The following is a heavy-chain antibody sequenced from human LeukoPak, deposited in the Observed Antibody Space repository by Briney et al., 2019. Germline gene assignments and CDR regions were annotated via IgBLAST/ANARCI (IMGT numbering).Heavy chain of an antibody. CDR2: IYTSGST. Sequence: SETLSLTCTVSGGSISSYYWSWIRQPAGKGLEWIGRIYTSGSTNYNPSLKSRVTVSVDTSKNQFSLKLSSVTAADTAVYYCARRGGGGRGVLRFLEWTINWFDPWGQGTLVTVSS. J-gene: IGHJ5*02. D-gene: IGHD3-3*01. CDR1: GGSISSYY. CDR3: ARRGGGGRGVLRFLEWTINWFDP. V-gene: IGHV4-4*07.